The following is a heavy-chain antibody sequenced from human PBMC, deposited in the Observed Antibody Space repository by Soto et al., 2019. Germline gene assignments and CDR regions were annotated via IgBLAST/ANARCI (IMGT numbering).Heavy chain of an antibody. Sequence: SETLSLTCAVYGGTFSGYYWSWIRQPPGKGLEGNGEINHSGSTNYNPSLKRRVTQPVDTSKNQFSLKLSSVTAAVTAVYYCGRAVGATRFDYWGQGSLVTVSS. CDR2: INHSGST. CDR3: GRAVGATRFDY. V-gene: IGHV4-34*01. D-gene: IGHD1-26*01. CDR1: GGTFSGYY. J-gene: IGHJ4*02.